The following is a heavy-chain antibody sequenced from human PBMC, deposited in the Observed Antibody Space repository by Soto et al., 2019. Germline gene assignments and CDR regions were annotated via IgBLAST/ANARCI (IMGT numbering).Heavy chain of an antibody. CDR1: GGAISGYY. D-gene: IGHD3-3*01. CDR3: ARGQRFSDSFDP. J-gene: IGHJ5*02. V-gene: IGHV4-4*07. CDR2: IDSSGGT. Sequence: SETLSLTCTVSGGAISGYYWTWIRQPAGKGLEWIGRIDSSGGTKYNPSLKSRVDMSLDMSKNQFSLRLNSVTAADTAVYYCARGQRFSDSFDPWGQGTLVTVSS.